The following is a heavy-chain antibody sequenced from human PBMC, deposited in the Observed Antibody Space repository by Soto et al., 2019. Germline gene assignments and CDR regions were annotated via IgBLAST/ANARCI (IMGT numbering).Heavy chain of an antibody. CDR2: IIPIFGTA. V-gene: IGHV1-69*13. CDR1: GGTSSSYA. J-gene: IGHJ4*02. Sequence: ASVKVSCKASGGTSSSYAISWVRQAPGQGLEWMGGIIPIFGTANYAQKFQGRVTITADESTSTAYMELSSLRSEDTAVYYCARLGYDSSSPMWYFDYWGQGTLVTVSS. D-gene: IGHD3-22*01. CDR3: ARLGYDSSSPMWYFDY.